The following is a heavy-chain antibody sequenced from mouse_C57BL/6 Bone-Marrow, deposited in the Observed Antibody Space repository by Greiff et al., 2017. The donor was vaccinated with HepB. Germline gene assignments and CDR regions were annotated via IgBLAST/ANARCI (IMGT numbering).Heavy chain of an antibody. CDR1: GYTFTSYW. D-gene: IGHD3-1*01. CDR3: AREGGSYYFDY. Sequence: QVQLQQSGAELVKPGASVKLSCKASGYTFTSYWMHWVKQRPGQGLEWIGMIHPNSGSTNYNEKFKSKATLTVDKSSSTAYMQLSSLTSEDSAVYYCAREGGSYYFDYWGQGTTLTVSS. CDR2: IHPNSGST. J-gene: IGHJ2*01. V-gene: IGHV1-64*01.